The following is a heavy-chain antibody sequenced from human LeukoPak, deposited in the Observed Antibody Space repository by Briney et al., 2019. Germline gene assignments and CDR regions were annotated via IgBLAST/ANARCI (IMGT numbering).Heavy chain of an antibody. CDR3: ARAGWYELPRYAFDI. D-gene: IGHD6-19*01. Sequence: ASVKVSCKAFGYTFTSNYMHWVRQAPGQGLEWMGWISAYNGYTNYAQKLQGRVTITTDTSTSTAYMELRSLRSDDTAVYYCARAGWYELPRYAFDIWGQGTMVTVSS. CDR1: GYTFTSNY. J-gene: IGHJ3*02. CDR2: ISAYNGYT. V-gene: IGHV1-18*04.